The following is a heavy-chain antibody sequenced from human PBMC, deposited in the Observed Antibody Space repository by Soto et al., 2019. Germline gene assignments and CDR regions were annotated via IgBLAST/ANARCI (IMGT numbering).Heavy chain of an antibody. CDR2: ISGSGGST. V-gene: IGHV3-23*01. CDR1: GFTFSSYA. D-gene: IGHD3-22*01. Sequence: GGSLRLSCAASGFTFSSYAMSWVRQAPGKGLEWVSAISGSGGSTYYADSVKGRFTISRDNSKNTLYLQMNSLRAEDTAVYYCARAYYYDSSGPHGAFDICGQGTMVTXSS. J-gene: IGHJ3*02. CDR3: ARAYYYDSSGPHGAFDI.